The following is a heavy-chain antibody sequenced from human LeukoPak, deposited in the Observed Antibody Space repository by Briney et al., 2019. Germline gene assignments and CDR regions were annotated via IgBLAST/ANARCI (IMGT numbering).Heavy chain of an antibody. CDR3: TTYYYGSGSYYNEGIDY. Sequence: KPGGSLRLSCAASEFTFSNAWMSWVRQAPGKGLEWVGRIKSKTDGGTTDYAAPVKGRFTISRDDSKNTLYLQMNSLKTEDTAVYYCTTYYYGSGSYYNEGIDYWGQGTLVTVSS. CDR2: IKSKTDGGTT. J-gene: IGHJ4*02. V-gene: IGHV3-15*01. CDR1: EFTFSNAW. D-gene: IGHD3-10*01.